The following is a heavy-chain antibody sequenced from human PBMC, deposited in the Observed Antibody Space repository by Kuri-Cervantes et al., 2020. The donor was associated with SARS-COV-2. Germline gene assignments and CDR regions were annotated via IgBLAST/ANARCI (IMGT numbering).Heavy chain of an antibody. CDR1: GYTFTSYG. D-gene: IGHD1-26*01. CDR3: AGSSRGATGGDY. V-gene: IGHV1-18*01. Sequence: ASVKVSCKASGYTFTSYGISWVRQAPGQGLEWMGWISAYNGNTNYAQKLQGRVTMTTDTSTSTAYMELRSLRSEDTAIYYCAGSSRGATGGDYWGQGSLVTVSS. CDR2: ISAYNGNT. J-gene: IGHJ4*02.